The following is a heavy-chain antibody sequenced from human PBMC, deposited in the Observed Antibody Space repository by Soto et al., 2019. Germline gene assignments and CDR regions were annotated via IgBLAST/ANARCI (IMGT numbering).Heavy chain of an antibody. CDR3: ARVRMVRGVITPAYFDY. CDR1: GGTFSSYA. V-gene: IGHV1-69*13. J-gene: IGHJ4*02. D-gene: IGHD3-10*01. Sequence: SVKVSCKASGGTFSSYAISWVRQAPGQGLEWMGGIIPIFGTANYAQKFQGRVTITADESTSTAYMELSSLRSEDTAVYYCARVRMVRGVITPAYFDYWGQGTLVTVSS. CDR2: IIPIFGTA.